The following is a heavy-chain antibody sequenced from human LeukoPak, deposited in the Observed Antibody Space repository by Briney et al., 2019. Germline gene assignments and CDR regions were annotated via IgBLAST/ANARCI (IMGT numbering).Heavy chain of an antibody. CDR3: ARDQLGGDPDDYYYYYMDV. J-gene: IGHJ6*03. Sequence: GGSLRLSCTTSGFIFGDYAMSWFRQAPGKGLEWVGFIRSKTYGGAIEYAASVKGRFTISRDDSKSIAYLQMNSLKTEDTAVYYCARDQLGGDPDDYYYYYMDVWGKGTTVIVSS. D-gene: IGHD4-17*01. CDR2: IRSKTYGGAI. V-gene: IGHV3-49*03. CDR1: GFIFGDYA.